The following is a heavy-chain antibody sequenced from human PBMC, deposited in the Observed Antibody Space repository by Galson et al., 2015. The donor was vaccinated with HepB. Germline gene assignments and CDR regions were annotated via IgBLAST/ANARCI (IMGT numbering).Heavy chain of an antibody. V-gene: IGHV1-2*02. CDR2: INPNSGGT. Sequence: SVKVSCKASGYTFTGYYMHWVRQAPGQGLEWMGWINPNSGGTNYAQKFQGRVTMTRDTSISTAYMELSRLRSDDTAVYYCASSSAIITNWFDPWGQGTLVTVSS. D-gene: IGHD5-24*01. CDR1: GYTFTGYY. CDR3: ASSSAIITNWFDP. J-gene: IGHJ5*02.